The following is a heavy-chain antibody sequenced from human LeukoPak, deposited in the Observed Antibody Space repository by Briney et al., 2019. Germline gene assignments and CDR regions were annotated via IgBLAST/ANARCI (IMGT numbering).Heavy chain of an antibody. V-gene: IGHV1-24*01. D-gene: IGHD4-17*01. J-gene: IGHJ4*02. Sequence: ASVKVSCKVSGYTLTELSMHWVRQAPGKGLEWMGGFDPEDGEAIYAQKFQGRVTMTEDTSTDTAYMELSSLRSEDTAVYYCATSPGDYGFPFDYWGQGTLVTVSS. CDR2: FDPEDGEA. CDR1: GYTLTELS. CDR3: ATSPGDYGFPFDY.